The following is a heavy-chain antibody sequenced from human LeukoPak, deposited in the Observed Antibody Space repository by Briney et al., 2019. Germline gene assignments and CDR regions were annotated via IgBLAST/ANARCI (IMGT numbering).Heavy chain of an antibody. J-gene: IGHJ3*02. CDR3: AKEWYYYDSSGYSDAFDI. CDR2: ISGSGGST. CDR1: GFTFSSYA. V-gene: IGHV3-23*01. D-gene: IGHD3-22*01. Sequence: GRSLRLSCAASGFTFSSYAMSWVRQAPGKGLEWVSAISGSGGSTYYADSVKGRFTISRDNSKNTLYLQMNSLRAEDTAVYYCAKEWYYYDSSGYSDAFDIWGQGAMVTVFS.